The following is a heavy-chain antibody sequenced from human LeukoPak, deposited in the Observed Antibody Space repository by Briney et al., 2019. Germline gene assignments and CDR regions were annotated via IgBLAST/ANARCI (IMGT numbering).Heavy chain of an antibody. J-gene: IGHJ4*02. CDR1: GFTFSNYG. D-gene: IGHD3-10*01. CDR3: ARGGTAAYGSGSYYFGFFDY. CDR2: IWYDGSNK. Sequence: PGGSLRLSCAASGFTFSNYGMHWVRQAPGKGLEWVAVIWYDGSNKYYVDSVKGRFTISRDNCNNTVYMQMNSLRAEDTAVYFCARGGTAAYGSGSYYFGFFDYWGQGTLVTVSS. V-gene: IGHV3-33*01.